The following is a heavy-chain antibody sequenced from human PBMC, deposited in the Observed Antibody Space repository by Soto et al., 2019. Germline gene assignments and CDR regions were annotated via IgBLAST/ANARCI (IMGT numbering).Heavy chain of an antibody. CDR2: ISPSSGGT. Sequence: QVQLVQSGAEVKKPGASVRVSCKASGYTFTSYYIHWVRQAPGQGPEWMGMISPSSGGTDYAQKFKGRVTMTRDTSTSTFYMELSSRRSEDTAVYSCTRSIITTAGTDAFDLWDQGTLVTVSS. J-gene: IGHJ3*01. CDR3: TRSIITTAGTDAFDL. CDR1: GYTFTSYY. D-gene: IGHD6-13*01. V-gene: IGHV1-46*03.